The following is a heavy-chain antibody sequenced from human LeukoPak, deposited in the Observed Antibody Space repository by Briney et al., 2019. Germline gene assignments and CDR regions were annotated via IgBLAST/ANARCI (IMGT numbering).Heavy chain of an antibody. D-gene: IGHD2-15*01. V-gene: IGHV3-33*01. Sequence: PGRSLRLSCAASGFTFSTYGMNWVRQAPGKGLEWVAIIWYDGSNKYYADSVKGRFTISRDNSKNTLYLQMNSLRAEDTAVYYCATGSGGSYNYWGQGTLVTVSS. J-gene: IGHJ4*02. CDR3: ATGSGGSYNY. CDR1: GFTFSTYG. CDR2: IWYDGSNK.